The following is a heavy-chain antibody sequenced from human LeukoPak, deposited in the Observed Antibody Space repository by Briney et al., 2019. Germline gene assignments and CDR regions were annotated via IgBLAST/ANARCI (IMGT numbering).Heavy chain of an antibody. CDR3: ARDRTRAVAGRGAFVS. J-gene: IGHJ4*02. CDR1: GYTFTSYG. CDR2: ISAYNGNT. D-gene: IGHD6-19*01. Sequence: ASVKVSCKASGYTFTSYGITWVRQAPGQGLEWMGWISAYNGNTNYAQKFQGRVTITADESTSTAYMELSSLRSEDTAVYYCARDRTRAVAGRGAFVSWGQGTLVTVSS. V-gene: IGHV1-18*01.